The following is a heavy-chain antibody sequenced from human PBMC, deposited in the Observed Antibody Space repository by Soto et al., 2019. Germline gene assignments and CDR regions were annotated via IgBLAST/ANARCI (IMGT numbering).Heavy chain of an antibody. V-gene: IGHV1-69*13. CDR3: ARSPYDPEDMIVENWFDP. CDR2: IIPIFGTA. J-gene: IGHJ5*02. CDR1: GGTFSSYT. Sequence: SVKVSCKASGGTFSSYTISWVRQAPGQGLEWMGGIIPIFGTANYAQKFQGRVTITADESTSTAYMELSSLRSEDTAVYYCARSPYDPEDMIVENWFDPWCQVTLVTVS. D-gene: IGHD3-22*01.